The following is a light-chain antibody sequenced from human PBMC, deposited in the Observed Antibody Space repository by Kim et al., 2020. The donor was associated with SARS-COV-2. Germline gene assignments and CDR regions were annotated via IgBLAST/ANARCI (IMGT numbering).Light chain of an antibody. Sequence: EIVMTQSPATLYVSPGESVTLSCRASQTVRSNLAWYQQKHGQAPRLLIYGASVRATSVPARSTGSGSGTEFTLTFSSLQSEDFAVYFCQQYDDWPYTFGLGTKLEI. CDR1: QTVRSN. V-gene: IGKV3-15*01. CDR2: GAS. CDR3: QQYDDWPYT. J-gene: IGKJ2*01.